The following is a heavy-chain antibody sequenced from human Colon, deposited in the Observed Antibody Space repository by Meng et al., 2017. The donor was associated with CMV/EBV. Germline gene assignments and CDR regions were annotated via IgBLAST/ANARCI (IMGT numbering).Heavy chain of an antibody. Sequence: SGYTFSAYYMHWVRQAPGQGLEWMGRINPNSGATNSAQKFQGRVTMTRDTSISTAYMELSSLRSDDTAVYYCARCPMVRGGCAFDPWGQGTLVTVSS. CDR1: GYTFSAYY. J-gene: IGHJ5*02. CDR2: INPNSGAT. V-gene: IGHV1-2*06. CDR3: ARCPMVRGGCAFDP. D-gene: IGHD3-10*01.